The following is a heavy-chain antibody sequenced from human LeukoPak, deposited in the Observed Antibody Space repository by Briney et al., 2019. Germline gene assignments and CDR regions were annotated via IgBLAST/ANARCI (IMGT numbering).Heavy chain of an antibody. CDR2: ISGSGGST. Sequence: GGSLRLSCAASGFTVSSNYMSWVRQAPGKGLEWVSAISGSGGSTYYADSVKGRFTISRDNSKNTLYLQMNSLRAEDTAVYYCAKESQYSSGWYLLDYWGQGALVTVSS. J-gene: IGHJ4*02. CDR3: AKESQYSSGWYLLDY. V-gene: IGHV3-23*01. CDR1: GFTVSSNY. D-gene: IGHD6-19*01.